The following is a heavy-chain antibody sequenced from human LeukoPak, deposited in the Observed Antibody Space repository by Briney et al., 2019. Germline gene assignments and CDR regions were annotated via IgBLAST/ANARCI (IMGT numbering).Heavy chain of an antibody. CDR2: ISSSSSYI. CDR3: ASLKQLGGGVYYYYYMDV. Sequence: TGGSLRLSCAASGFTFSSYSMNWVRQAPGKGLEWVSSISSSSSYIYYADSVKGRFTISRDNAKNSLYLQMNSLRAEDTAVYYCASLKQLGGGVYYYYYMDVWGKGTTVTVSS. J-gene: IGHJ6*03. CDR1: GFTFSSYS. D-gene: IGHD6-13*01. V-gene: IGHV3-21*01.